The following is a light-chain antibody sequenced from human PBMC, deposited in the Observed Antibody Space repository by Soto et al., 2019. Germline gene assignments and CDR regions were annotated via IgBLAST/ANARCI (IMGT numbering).Light chain of an antibody. CDR3: QRFNRWPLA. CDR2: DTY. V-gene: IGKV3-15*01. CDR1: QSVGST. Sequence: EIVLTQSPDALSVSPGERATLSCWASQSVGSTLNWYQQKPGQAPRLLIYDTYIRATGIPARFSGSGSGTEFTLTIASLQSEDSGVYYCQRFNRWPLAFGGGTKVDIK. J-gene: IGKJ4*01.